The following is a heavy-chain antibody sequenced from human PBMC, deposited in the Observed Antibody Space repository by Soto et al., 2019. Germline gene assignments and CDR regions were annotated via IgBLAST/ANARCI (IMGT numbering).Heavy chain of an antibody. J-gene: IGHJ4*02. Sequence: EVQLLESGGGLVQPGGSLRLSCAASGFTFSSYAMSWVRQAPGKGLEWVSAISGSGGSTYYADSVKGRFTISRDNSKNSLYLQMNSLRAEDTAVYYCAKDRSGSGWYRGGADYWGQGTLVTVSS. CDR1: GFTFSSYA. CDR2: ISGSGGST. V-gene: IGHV3-23*01. CDR3: AKDRSGSGWYRGGADY. D-gene: IGHD6-19*01.